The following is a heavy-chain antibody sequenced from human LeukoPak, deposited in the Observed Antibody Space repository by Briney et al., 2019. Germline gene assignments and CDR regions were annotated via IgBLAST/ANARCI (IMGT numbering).Heavy chain of an antibody. CDR3: ARDIISEYSSSHSHFDP. Sequence: PSETLSLTCTVSGVSISSQYWSWIRQPPGKGLEWIGYIYYSGSTSYNPSLKSRVTISVDTSKNQFSLRLSSVTAADTAVYYCARDIISEYSSSHSHFDPWGQGTLVTVSS. CDR1: GVSISSQY. J-gene: IGHJ5*02. CDR2: IYYSGST. D-gene: IGHD6-6*01. V-gene: IGHV4-59*11.